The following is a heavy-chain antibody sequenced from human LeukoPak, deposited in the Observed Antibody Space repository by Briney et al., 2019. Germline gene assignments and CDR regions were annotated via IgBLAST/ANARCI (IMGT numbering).Heavy chain of an antibody. D-gene: IGHD1-26*01. V-gene: IGHV3-23*01. CDR3: AKDRGLYSGAFAFDI. CDR1: GFTFIDYA. CDR2: ISSRNGNT. Sequence: PGGSLRLSCVASGFTFIDYAMTWVRQAPGKGLEWVSSISSRNGNTFSSDSVKGRFTISRDDSKNTLYLQMNTLRAEDTATYYCAKDRGLYSGAFAFDIWGQGTLVTVSS. J-gene: IGHJ3*02.